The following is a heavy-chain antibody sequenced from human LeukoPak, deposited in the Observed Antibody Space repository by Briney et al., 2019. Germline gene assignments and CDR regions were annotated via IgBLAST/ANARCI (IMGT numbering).Heavy chain of an antibody. CDR2: ISYDGSNK. V-gene: IGHV3-30-3*01. CDR3: AVGTAMVDAFDI. D-gene: IGHD5-18*01. Sequence: GGSLRLSCAASGFTFSSYAMHWVRQAPGKGLEWVAVISYDGSNKYYADSVKGRFTISRDNSKNTLYLQMNSLRAEDTAVYYCAVGTAMVDAFDIWGQGTMVTVSS. CDR1: GFTFSSYA. J-gene: IGHJ3*02.